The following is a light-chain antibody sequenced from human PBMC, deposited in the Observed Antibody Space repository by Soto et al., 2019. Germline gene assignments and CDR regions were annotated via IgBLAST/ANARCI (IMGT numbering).Light chain of an antibody. CDR3: LLDFSYFWA. CDR1: QGIRSA. CDR2: DAS. V-gene: IGKV1-6*01. Sequence: AIQLTQSPSSLYASVGDRVTITFLASQGIRSALGWYQQKPGRAPKLLIYDASTLESGVPSRFSGSGSGTEFTLTISSLQPEDFATYYCLLDFSYFWAFGQGTKVDIK. J-gene: IGKJ1*01.